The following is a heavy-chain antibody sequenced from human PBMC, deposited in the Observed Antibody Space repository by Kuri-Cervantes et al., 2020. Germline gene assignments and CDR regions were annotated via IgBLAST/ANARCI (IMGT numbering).Heavy chain of an antibody. CDR3: ARKGESSSWYPWDWFDP. D-gene: IGHD6-13*01. CDR2: IWYDGSNK. V-gene: IGHV3-33*01. Sequence: GESLKISCAASGFTFSSYGMHWVRQAPGKGLEWVAVIWYDGSNKYYADSVKGRFTISRDNSKNTLYLQMNSLRDEDTAVYYCARKGESSSWYPWDWFDPWGQGTLVTVSS. CDR1: GFTFSSYG. J-gene: IGHJ5*02.